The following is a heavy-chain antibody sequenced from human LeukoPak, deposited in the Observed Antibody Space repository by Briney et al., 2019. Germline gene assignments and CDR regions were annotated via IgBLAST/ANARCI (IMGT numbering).Heavy chain of an antibody. CDR3: ARVWLGESALNL. Sequence: GGSLRHSCAASGFNFSSYAMHWVRQAPGKGLEWVAVISYDGSNKYYADSVKGRFTISRDNSKNTLYLQMNSLRAEDTAVYYCARVWLGESALNLWGQGTLVTVSS. CDR1: GFNFSSYA. D-gene: IGHD3-10*01. J-gene: IGHJ4*02. CDR2: ISYDGSNK. V-gene: IGHV3-30*04.